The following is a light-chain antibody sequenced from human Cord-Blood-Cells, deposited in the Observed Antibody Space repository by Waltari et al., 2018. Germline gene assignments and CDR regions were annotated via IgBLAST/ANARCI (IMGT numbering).Light chain of an antibody. CDR1: SSDVGGYNY. J-gene: IGLJ3*02. V-gene: IGLV2-11*01. Sequence: QSALTQPCSVSGSPGQSVTISCTGTSSDVGGYNYVSWYQQHPGKAPKLMIYDVSKRPSGVPDRFSGSKSGNTASLTISGLQAEDDADYYCCSYAGSYTWVFGGGTKLTVL. CDR3: CSYAGSYTWV. CDR2: DVS.